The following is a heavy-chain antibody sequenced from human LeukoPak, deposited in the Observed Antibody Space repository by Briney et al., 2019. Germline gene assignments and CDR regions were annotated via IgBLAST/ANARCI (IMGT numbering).Heavy chain of an antibody. CDR2: ISAYNGNT. Sequence: ASVKVSCKASDYTFTSYGISWVRQAPGQGLEWMGWISAYNGNTNYAQKLQGRVTMTTDTSTSTAYMELRSLRSDDTAVYYCARATYYYDSSAQGGFDYWGQGTLVTVSS. D-gene: IGHD3-22*01. CDR3: ARATYYYDSSAQGGFDY. V-gene: IGHV1-18*01. CDR1: DYTFTSYG. J-gene: IGHJ4*02.